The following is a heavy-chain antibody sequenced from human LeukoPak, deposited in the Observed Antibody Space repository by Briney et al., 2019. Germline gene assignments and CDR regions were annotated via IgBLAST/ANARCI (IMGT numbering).Heavy chain of an antibody. CDR1: GYTFTSYA. V-gene: IGHV1-3*01. CDR2: INAGNGNT. CDR3: AGAPYYSSGWKLKPMYYFDY. D-gene: IGHD6-19*01. Sequence: ASVKVSCKASGYTFTSYAMHWVRQAPGQRLEWMGWINAGNGNTKYSQKFQGRVTITRDTSASTAYMELSSLRSEDTAVYYCAGAPYYSSGWKLKPMYYFDYWGQGTLVTVSS. J-gene: IGHJ4*02.